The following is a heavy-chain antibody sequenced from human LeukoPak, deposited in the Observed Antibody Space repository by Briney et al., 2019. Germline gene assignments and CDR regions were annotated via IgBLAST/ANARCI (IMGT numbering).Heavy chain of an antibody. V-gene: IGHV3-33*01. D-gene: IGHD3-9*01. Sequence: GRSLRLSCAASGFTFGNYGMHWVRQAPGKGLEWVAVIWFDGSNKDYADSVKGRFTISRDNSKNTLYLQMNSLRAEDTAVNSCARGLTPILTGYSDALDIWGQGTMVTVSS. J-gene: IGHJ3*02. CDR3: ARGLTPILTGYSDALDI. CDR1: GFTFGNYG. CDR2: IWFDGSNK.